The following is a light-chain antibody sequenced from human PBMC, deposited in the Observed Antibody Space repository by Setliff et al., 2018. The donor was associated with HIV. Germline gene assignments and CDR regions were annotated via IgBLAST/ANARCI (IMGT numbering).Light chain of an antibody. CDR3: CSYAGSSTYV. CDR1: SSNIGAGYD. CDR2: GNS. J-gene: IGLJ1*01. Sequence: QSVLTQPPSVSGAPGQRVTISCTGSSSNIGAGYDVHWYQQLPGTAPKLLIYGNSNRPSEVPDRFSGSKSGTSASLAITGLQAEDEADYYCCSYAGSSTYVFGTGTKVTVL. V-gene: IGLV1-40*01.